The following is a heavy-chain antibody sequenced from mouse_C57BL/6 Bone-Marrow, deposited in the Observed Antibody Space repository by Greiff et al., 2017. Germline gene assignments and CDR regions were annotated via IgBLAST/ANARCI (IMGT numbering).Heavy chain of an antibody. V-gene: IGHV1-81*01. CDR2: IYPRSGNT. Sequence: VHLVESGAELARPGASVKLSCKASGYTFTSSGISWVKQRTGQGLEWICEIYPRSGNTFYNEKFKGKATLTADKSSSTAYMELRSLTSEDSAVYFCARDRLPDYYAKDYWVQGTSVTVSS. J-gene: IGHJ4*01. CDR3: ARDRLPDYYAKDY. CDR1: GYTFTSSG. D-gene: IGHD3-2*02.